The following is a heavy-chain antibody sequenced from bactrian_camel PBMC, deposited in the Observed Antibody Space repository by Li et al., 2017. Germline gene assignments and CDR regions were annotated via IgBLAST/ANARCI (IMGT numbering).Heavy chain of an antibody. CDR2: IDNDGSS. CDR1: GRKYSTYC. V-gene: IGHV3S53*01. J-gene: IGHJ4*01. Sequence: HVQLVESGGGSVQTGGSLRLSCAISGRKYSTYCMGWFRQAPGKEREGVATIDNDGSSSYADSVKGRFTITLDNAKNILYLQMHNLKPEDTSMYYCAADVTGTPSGWCLTYHKYVGNWGQGTQVTVS. CDR3: AADVTGTPSGWCLTYHKYVGN. D-gene: IGHD6*01.